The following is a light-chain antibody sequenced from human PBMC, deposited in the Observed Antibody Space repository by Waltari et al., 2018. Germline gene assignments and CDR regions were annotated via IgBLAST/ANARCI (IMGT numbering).Light chain of an antibody. J-gene: IGLJ2*01. CDR2: DVT. CDR3: ASYTSTRTVV. Sequence: QSALTPPASVSGSPGHSITIPCSGTSSDAGSQNQLSWYQQHSGNAPKLIILDVTRWPSGVSNRFSGAKSGNTASLTIFGLQAEDEADYYCASYTSTRTVVVGGGTRVTVL. CDR1: SSDAGSQNQ. V-gene: IGLV2-14*01.